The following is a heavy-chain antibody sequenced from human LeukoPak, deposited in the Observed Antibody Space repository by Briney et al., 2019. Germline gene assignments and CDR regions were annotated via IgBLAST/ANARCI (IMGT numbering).Heavy chain of an antibody. CDR3: ARLRDIVEVPAAFLDY. CDR2: ISAYNGNT. J-gene: IGHJ4*02. Sequence: ASVKVSCKASGYTFTSYGISWVRRAPGQGLEWMGWISAYNGNTNYAQKLQGRVTMTTDTSTSTAYMELRSLRSDDTAVYYCARLRDIVEVPAAFLDYWGQGTLVTVSS. V-gene: IGHV1-18*04. D-gene: IGHD2-2*01. CDR1: GYTFTSYG.